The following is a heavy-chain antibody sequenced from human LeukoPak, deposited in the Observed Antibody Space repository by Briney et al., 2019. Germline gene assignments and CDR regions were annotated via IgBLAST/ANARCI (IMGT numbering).Heavy chain of an antibody. Sequence: ASVKVSCKTSGYTFTGYYMHWVRQAPGQGLEWMGWINPNTGGTNHAQKFQGRVTMTRDTSLSTAYMELSSLRSDDTAVYYCAGLGSDFYYFDYWGQGTLVTVSS. D-gene: IGHD2-21*02. CDR3: AGLGSDFYYFDY. V-gene: IGHV1-2*02. J-gene: IGHJ4*02. CDR2: INPNTGGT. CDR1: GYTFTGYY.